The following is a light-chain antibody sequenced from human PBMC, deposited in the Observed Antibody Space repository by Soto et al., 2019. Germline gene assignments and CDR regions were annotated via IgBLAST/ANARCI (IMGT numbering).Light chain of an antibody. J-gene: IGKJ1*01. CDR3: LQDHDDSWT. CDR2: AAS. CDR1: QPISSF. V-gene: IGKV1-6*01. Sequence: IQMTQSPSSLSASVGDRVTITCRASQPISSFLNWYQQKPGKAPTLLIYAASNLQSGVPSRFRGSRSGTEFTLTVSSLQPADFATYYCLQDHDDSWTFGQGTKVDI.